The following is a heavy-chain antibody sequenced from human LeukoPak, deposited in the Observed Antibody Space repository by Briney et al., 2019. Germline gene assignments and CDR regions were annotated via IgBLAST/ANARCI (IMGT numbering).Heavy chain of an antibody. D-gene: IGHD6-13*01. CDR2: MNPNNGNT. CDR1: GYTFTSYD. J-gene: IGHJ5*02. V-gene: IGHV1-18*01. CDR3: ARDATIAAAGTVDP. Sequence: EASVKVSCKASGYTFTSYDINWVRQATGQGLEWMGWMNPNNGNTNYAQKLQGRVTMTTDTSTSTAYMELRSLRSDDTAVYYCARDATIAAAGTVDPWGQGTLVTVSS.